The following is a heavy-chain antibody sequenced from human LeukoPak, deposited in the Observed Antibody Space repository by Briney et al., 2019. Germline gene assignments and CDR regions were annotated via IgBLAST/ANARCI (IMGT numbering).Heavy chain of an antibody. CDR3: ARHLRFLEWFPPFDL. Sequence: KPSETLSLTCTVSGGSISSGGYYWSWIRQHPGKGLEWIGYIYYSGSTYYNPSLKSRVTISVDTSKNQFSLKLSSVTAADTAVYYCARHLRFLEWFPPFDLWGRGTLVTVSS. CDR2: IYYSGST. V-gene: IGHV4-31*03. J-gene: IGHJ2*01. D-gene: IGHD3-3*01. CDR1: GGSISSGGYY.